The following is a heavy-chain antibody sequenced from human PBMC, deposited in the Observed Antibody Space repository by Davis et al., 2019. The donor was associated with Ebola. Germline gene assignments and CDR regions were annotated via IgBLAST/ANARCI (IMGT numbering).Heavy chain of an antibody. CDR1: GFTFDDYA. D-gene: IGHD5-18*01. V-gene: IGHV3-43D*03. CDR3: AKDNSYGLHNWFDP. CDR2: ISWDGGST. J-gene: IGHJ5*02. Sequence: GESLKISCAAFGFTFDDYAMHWVRQAPGKGLEWVSLISWDGGSTYYADSVKGRFTISRDNSKNSLYLQMNSLRAEDTALYYCAKDNSYGLHNWFDPWGQGTLVTVSS.